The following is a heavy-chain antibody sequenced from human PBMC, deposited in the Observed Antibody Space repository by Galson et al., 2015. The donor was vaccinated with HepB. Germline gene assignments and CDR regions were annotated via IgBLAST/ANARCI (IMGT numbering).Heavy chain of an antibody. D-gene: IGHD3-3*01. J-gene: IGHJ6*03. Sequence: SVKVSCKASGGTFSSYAISWVRQAPGQGLEWMGGIIPIFGTANYAQKFQGRVTITADESTSTAYMELSSLRSEDTAVYYCATSGWLLSGHYYYYMDVWGKGTTVTVSS. CDR2: IIPIFGTA. V-gene: IGHV1-69*13. CDR1: GGTFSSYA. CDR3: ATSGWLLSGHYYYYMDV.